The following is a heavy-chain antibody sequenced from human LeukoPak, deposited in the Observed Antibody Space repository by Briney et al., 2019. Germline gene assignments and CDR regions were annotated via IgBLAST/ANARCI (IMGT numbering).Heavy chain of an antibody. Sequence: GESLKISCTGSGYFFINYWIAWVRQPPGKGLEWMGIIYPADSDTRYRPSFQGQVSISADKSIRSAYLQWSSLKASETAMYYWATSRYVTDGVYYTQDDSWGQETLVTVSS. CDR3: ATSRYVTDGVYYTQDDS. V-gene: IGHV5-51*01. CDR2: IYPADSDT. D-gene: IGHD2-8*01. CDR1: GYFFINYW. J-gene: IGHJ5*01.